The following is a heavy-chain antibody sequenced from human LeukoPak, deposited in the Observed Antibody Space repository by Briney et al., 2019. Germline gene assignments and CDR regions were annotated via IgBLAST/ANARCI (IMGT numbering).Heavy chain of an antibody. D-gene: IGHD3-22*01. CDR1: GFTFSSYG. CDR2: IRYDGSNK. Sequence: PGGSLRLSCAASGFTFSSYGMHWVRQAQGKGLEWVAFIRYDGSNKYYADSVKGRFTISRDNSKNTLYLQMNSLRAEDTAVYYCAKDYHYYDSSGLFDYWGQGTLVTVSS. J-gene: IGHJ4*02. V-gene: IGHV3-30*02. CDR3: AKDYHYYDSSGLFDY.